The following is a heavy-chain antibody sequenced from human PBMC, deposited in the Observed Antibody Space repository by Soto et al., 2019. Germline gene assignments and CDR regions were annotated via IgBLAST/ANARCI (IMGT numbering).Heavy chain of an antibody. CDR1: GFPFSSYA. J-gene: IGHJ4*02. D-gene: IGHD1-26*01. CDR3: TTEVGATPDY. V-gene: IGHV3-23*01. Sequence: GGSLRLSCAASGFPFSSYAMSWVRQAPGKGLEWVSAISGSGGTTDYAAPVKGRFTISRDDSKNTLYLQMNSLKTEDTAVYYCTTEVGATPDYWGQGTLVTVSS. CDR2: ISGSGGTT.